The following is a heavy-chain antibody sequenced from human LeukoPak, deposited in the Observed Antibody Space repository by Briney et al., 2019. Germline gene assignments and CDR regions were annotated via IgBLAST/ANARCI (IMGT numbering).Heavy chain of an antibody. CDR1: GFTFSSYG. J-gene: IGHJ4*02. D-gene: IGHD4-23*01. Sequence: PGGSLRLSCAASGFTFSSYGMHWVRQAPGKGLEWVAVIGYDGSNKYYADSVKGRFTISRDNSKNTLYLQVNSLRAEDTAVYYCARESYGGKGEYYFDYWGQGTLVTVSS. V-gene: IGHV3-33*01. CDR3: ARESYGGKGEYYFDY. CDR2: IGYDGSNK.